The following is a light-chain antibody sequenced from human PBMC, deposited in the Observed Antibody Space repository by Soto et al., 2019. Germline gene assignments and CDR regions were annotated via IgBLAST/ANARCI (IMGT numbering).Light chain of an antibody. CDR3: SSYTSSITLDV. CDR1: SSDVGGYNY. J-gene: IGLJ1*01. CDR2: DVS. V-gene: IGLV2-14*03. Sequence: QSALTQPASVSGSPGQSITISCTGTSSDVGGYNYVSWYQQHPGKAPKLMIYDVSNRPSGVSNRFSGSKSGNTASLTISGLQAEDEGDYYCSSYTSSITLDVFGTGTKVTVL.